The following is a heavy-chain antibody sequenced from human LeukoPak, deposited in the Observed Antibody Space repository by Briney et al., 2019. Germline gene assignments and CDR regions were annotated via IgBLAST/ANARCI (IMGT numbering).Heavy chain of an antibody. Sequence: PSETLSLTCAVYGGSFSGYYWSWIRQPPGKGLEWIGEINHSGSTNYNPSLKSRVTISVDTSKNQFSLKLSSVTAADTAVYYCARAGYSSSWYGNYYYGMDVWGQGTTVTVSS. D-gene: IGHD6-13*01. CDR1: GGSFSGYY. CDR2: INHSGST. CDR3: ARAGYSSSWYGNYYYGMDV. J-gene: IGHJ6*02. V-gene: IGHV4-34*01.